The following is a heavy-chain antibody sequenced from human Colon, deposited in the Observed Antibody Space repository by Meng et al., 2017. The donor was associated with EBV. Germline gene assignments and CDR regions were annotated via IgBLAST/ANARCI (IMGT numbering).Heavy chain of an antibody. Sequence: QGQLQRSGPGLVQPSQTLSLTCTVSGGSISSGGYYWSWIRQHPGKGLEWIGYIYYSGSTYYNPSLKSRVTISIDTSKNQFSLKLSSATAADTAVYYCARGPSRWLQFSFDYWGQGTLVTVSS. CDR3: ARGPSRWLQFSFDY. CDR2: IYYSGST. D-gene: IGHD5-24*01. V-gene: IGHV4-31*03. CDR1: GGSISSGGYY. J-gene: IGHJ4*02.